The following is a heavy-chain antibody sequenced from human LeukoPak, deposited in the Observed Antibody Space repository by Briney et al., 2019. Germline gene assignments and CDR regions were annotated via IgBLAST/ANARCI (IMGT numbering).Heavy chain of an antibody. V-gene: IGHV4-59*01. J-gene: IGHJ6*03. Sequence: SETLSLTCTVSGGSISSYYWSWIRQPPGKGLEWIGYIYYSGSTNYNPSLKSRVTISVDTSKNQFSLKLSSVTAADTAVYYCARGGGPGGVWYYMDVWGKGTTVTVSS. CDR3: ARGGGPGGVWYYMDV. CDR2: IYYSGST. D-gene: IGHD2-8*02. CDR1: GGSISSYY.